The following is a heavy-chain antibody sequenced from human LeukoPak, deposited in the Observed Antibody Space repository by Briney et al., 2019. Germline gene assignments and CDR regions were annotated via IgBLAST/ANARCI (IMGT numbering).Heavy chain of an antibody. CDR1: GYSISSGYY. D-gene: IGHD3-10*01. CDR3: ARKRYYGSGSFGY. J-gene: IGHJ4*02. Sequence: SETLSLTCAVSGYSISSGYYWGWIRQPPGKGLEWIGSIYHSGSTYYNPSLKSRVTISVDTSKIQFSLKLSSVTAADTAVYYCARKRYYGSGSFGYWGQGTLVTVSS. CDR2: IYHSGST. V-gene: IGHV4-38-2*01.